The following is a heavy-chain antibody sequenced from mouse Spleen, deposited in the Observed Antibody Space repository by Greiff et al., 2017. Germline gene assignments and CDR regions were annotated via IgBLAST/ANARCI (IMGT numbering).Heavy chain of an antibody. Sequence: ESGPGLVKPSQSLSLTCSVTGYSITSGYYWNWIRQFPGNKLEWMGYISYDGSNNYNPSLKNRTSITRDTSKNQFFLKLSSVTTEDTATYYCARAGHGRYFDVWGTGTTVTVSS. CDR1: GYSITSGYY. D-gene: IGHD3-1*01. CDR3: ARAGHGRYFDV. V-gene: IGHV3-6*01. J-gene: IGHJ1*03. CDR2: ISYDGSN.